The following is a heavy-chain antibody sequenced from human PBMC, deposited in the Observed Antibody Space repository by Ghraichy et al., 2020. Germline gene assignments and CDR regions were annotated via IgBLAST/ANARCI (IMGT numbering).Heavy chain of an antibody. V-gene: IGHV1-18*04. J-gene: IGHJ4*02. CDR3: ARNQRGYSYGLLDG. CDR1: GYTFTSYG. D-gene: IGHD5-18*01. Sequence: ASVKVSCKASGYTFTSYGISWVRQAPGQGLEWMGWISAYNGNTNYAQKLQGRVTMTTDTSTSTAYMELRSLRSDDTAVYYCARNQRGYSYGLLDGWGQGTLVTVSS. CDR2: ISAYNGNT.